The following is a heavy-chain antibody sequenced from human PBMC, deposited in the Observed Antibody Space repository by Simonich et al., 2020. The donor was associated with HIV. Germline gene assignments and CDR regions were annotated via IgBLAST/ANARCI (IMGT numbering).Heavy chain of an antibody. D-gene: IGHD3-3*01. Sequence: QVQLQQWGAGLLKPSETLSRTCAVSGGSFSGYYWSWSRQPPGKGLEWIGEINHSGITNYKSSLNSRATISVDKSKNQFSLKLSSVTAADTAIYYCARRDRELILYFDYWGQGNLVTVSS. CDR1: GGSFSGYY. J-gene: IGHJ4*02. CDR2: INHSGIT. V-gene: IGHV4-34*01. CDR3: ARRDRELILYFDY.